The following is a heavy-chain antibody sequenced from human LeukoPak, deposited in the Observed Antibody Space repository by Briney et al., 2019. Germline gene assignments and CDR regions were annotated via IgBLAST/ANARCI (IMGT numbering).Heavy chain of an antibody. CDR2: ISSSSSSI. D-gene: IGHD6-13*01. CDR1: GFTFSSYS. CDR3: ARVTGLQLVQGLDY. J-gene: IGHJ4*02. Sequence: GGSLRLSCAASGFTFSSYSMNWVRQAPGPGLELVASISSSSSSIYYAHSVKGRFTISRDNAKNSLYLQMNSLRAEDTAVYYCARVTGLQLVQGLDYWGQGTLVTVSS. V-gene: IGHV3-21*01.